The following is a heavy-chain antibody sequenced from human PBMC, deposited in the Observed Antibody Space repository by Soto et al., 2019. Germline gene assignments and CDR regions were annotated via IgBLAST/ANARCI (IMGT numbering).Heavy chain of an antibody. CDR3: AKDHAESWIVLMVYAYDAFDI. Sequence: PGGSLRLSCAASGFTFSSYAMSWVRQAPGKGLEWVSAISGSGGSTYYADSVKGRFTISRDNSKNTLYLQMYSLRAEDTAVYYCAKDHAESWIVLMVYAYDAFDIWGQGTMVTVSS. CDR2: ISGSGGST. D-gene: IGHD2-8*01. J-gene: IGHJ3*02. CDR1: GFTFSSYA. V-gene: IGHV3-23*01.